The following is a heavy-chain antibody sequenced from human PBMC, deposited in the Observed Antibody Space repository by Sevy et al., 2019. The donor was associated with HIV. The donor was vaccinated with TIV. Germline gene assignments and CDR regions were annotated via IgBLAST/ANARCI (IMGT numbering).Heavy chain of an antibody. CDR1: GASISSSRYY. CDR2: MYTRGNS. V-gene: IGHV4-39*01. D-gene: IGHD6-13*01. J-gene: IGHJ4*02. Sequence: SETLSLTCTVSGASISSSRYYWGWIRQPPGKGLEWVASMYTRGNSQYSPSLKSRFTISEDTSKNQFSLRLSSLTAAKTAVYYCARHEAGVASAGYDYWGQGTLVTVSS. CDR3: ARHEAGVASAGYDY.